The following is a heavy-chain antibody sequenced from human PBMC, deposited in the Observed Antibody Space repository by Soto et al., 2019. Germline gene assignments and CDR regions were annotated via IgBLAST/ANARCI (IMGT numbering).Heavy chain of an antibody. Sequence: TLSLACSVASASVNRGGDGWGWIREHAGRGREWIGYIYAKGNSYYNPTLKRRVTRTVDTSKNQCSLNVRAVTAADTAVYYCARRGGSPSGYYYSAMDAWGQGTTVTVSS. CDR2: IYAKGNS. CDR3: ARRGGSPSGYYYSAMDA. J-gene: IGHJ6*02. CDR1: SASVNRGGDG. V-gene: IGHV4-31*03. D-gene: IGHD6-6*01.